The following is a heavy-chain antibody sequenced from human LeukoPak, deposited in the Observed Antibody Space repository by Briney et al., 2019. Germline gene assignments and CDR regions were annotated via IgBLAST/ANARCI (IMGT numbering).Heavy chain of an antibody. CDR1: GGSISSYY. CDR2: IYTSGST. V-gene: IGHV4-4*07. D-gene: IGHD6-13*01. J-gene: IGHJ5*02. Sequence: TSETLCLTCTVSGGSISSYYWSWIRQPAGKGLEWIGRIYTSGSTNYNPSLKSRVTMSVDTSKNQFSLKLSSVTAADTAMYYCARDSSVAAAGTWDWFDPWGQGTLVTVSS. CDR3: ARDSSVAAAGTWDWFDP.